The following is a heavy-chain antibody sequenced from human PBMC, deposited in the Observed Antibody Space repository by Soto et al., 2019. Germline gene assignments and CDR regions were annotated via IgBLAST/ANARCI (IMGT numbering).Heavy chain of an antibody. CDR2: IYYSGST. V-gene: IGHV4-39*02. CDR3: AREIALVEYDYGDYVGRTDYYYYGMDV. Sequence: SETLSLTCTVSGGSISSSSYYWGWIRQPPGKGLEWIGSIYYSGSTYYNPSLKSRVTISVDTSKNQFSLKLSSVTAADTAVYYCAREIALVEYDYGDYVGRTDYYYYGMDVWGQGTTVTVSS. D-gene: IGHD4-17*01. CDR1: GGSISSSSYY. J-gene: IGHJ6*02.